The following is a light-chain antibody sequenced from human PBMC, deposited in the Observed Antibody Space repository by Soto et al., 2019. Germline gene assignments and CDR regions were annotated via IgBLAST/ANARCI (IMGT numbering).Light chain of an antibody. J-gene: IGKJ1*01. V-gene: IGKV3-15*01. CDR3: QQYNSWPPGK. CDR2: GAY. Sequence: EIVLTQSPATLSVSPGESATLSCRASQTVGYNLVWYQKKPGQAPRLLIYGAYTRATGVPARFSGSGSGTEFTLTIGSLQSEDFAVYYCQQYNSWPPGKFGQGTKVEIK. CDR1: QTVGYN.